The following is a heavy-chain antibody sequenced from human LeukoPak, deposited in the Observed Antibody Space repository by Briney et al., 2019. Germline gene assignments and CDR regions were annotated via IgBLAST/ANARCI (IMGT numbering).Heavy chain of an antibody. CDR3: ARSGYCSGGSCYYRHFDY. Sequence: SVKVSCKASGGTFSSYAISWVRQAPGQGLEWMGRIIPILGIANYAQKFQGRVTITADKSTSTAYMELSSLRSEDTSVYYCARSGYCSGGSCYYRHFDYWGQGTQVTVSS. CDR2: IIPILGIA. CDR1: GGTFSSYA. D-gene: IGHD2-15*01. V-gene: IGHV1-69*04. J-gene: IGHJ4*02.